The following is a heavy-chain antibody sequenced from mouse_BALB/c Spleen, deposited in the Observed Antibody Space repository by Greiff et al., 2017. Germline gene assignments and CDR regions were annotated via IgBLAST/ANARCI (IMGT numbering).Heavy chain of an antibody. D-gene: IGHD1-1*01. Sequence: QVQLQQSGADLVRPGVSVKLSCKCSGYTFPAYAMPWVNQSPAKSLELIGVISTYYGDASYNQKFKGKATMTVDKSSSTAYMELARLTSEDSAIYYCARATTVDYFDDWGQGTTLTVSS. V-gene: IGHV1S137*01. J-gene: IGHJ2*01. CDR1: GYTFPAYA. CDR2: ISTYYGDA. CDR3: ARATTVDYFDD.